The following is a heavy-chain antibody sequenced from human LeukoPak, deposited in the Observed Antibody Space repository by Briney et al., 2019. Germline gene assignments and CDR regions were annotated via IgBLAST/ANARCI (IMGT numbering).Heavy chain of an antibody. CDR2: IKQDGSEK. Sequence: QAGGSLRLSCAASGFTFSSYWMSWVRQAPGKGLEWVANIKQDGSEKYYVDSVKGRFTISRDNAKNSLHLQMNSLRAEDTAVYYCARDTPREAVAGLFDYWGQGTLVTVSS. V-gene: IGHV3-7*01. D-gene: IGHD6-19*01. CDR1: GFTFSSYW. CDR3: ARDTPREAVAGLFDY. J-gene: IGHJ4*02.